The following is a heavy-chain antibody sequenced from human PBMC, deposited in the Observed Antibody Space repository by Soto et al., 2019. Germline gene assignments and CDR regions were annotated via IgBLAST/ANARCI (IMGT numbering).Heavy chain of an antibody. Sequence: QVQLQESGPGVVKPSETLSLTCTVSGASVSSHHWTWIRQPPGQGLEWIADYSDSASYGPSLKSRVTISADTSKNQFSLNLSSVTAADTAVYYCAAYRHGEGGRGYWGQGTRVTVSS. J-gene: IGHJ4*02. CDR2: DYSDSA. V-gene: IGHV4-59*08. D-gene: IGHD3-16*01. CDR3: AAYRHGEGGRGY. CDR1: GASVSSHH.